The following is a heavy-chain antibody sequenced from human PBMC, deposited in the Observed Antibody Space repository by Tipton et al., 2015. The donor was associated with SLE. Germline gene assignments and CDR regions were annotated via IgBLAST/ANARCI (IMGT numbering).Heavy chain of an antibody. D-gene: IGHD6-13*01. CDR2: IRSGGSHI. J-gene: IGHJ4*02. CDR3: ATGRGSTWYRYFDY. CDR1: GFTFGDYA. Sequence: GSLRLSCTTSGFTFGDYAISWVRQAPGKGLEWLSFIRSGGSHIHYADSVRGRFTISRDNSKNTLYLQMDSLRPEDTAVYYCATGRGSTWYRYFDYWGQGTVVTVSS. V-gene: IGHV3-30*02.